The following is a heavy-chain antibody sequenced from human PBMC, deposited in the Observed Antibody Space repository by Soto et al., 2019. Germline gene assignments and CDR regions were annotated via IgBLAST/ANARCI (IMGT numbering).Heavy chain of an antibody. D-gene: IGHD3-3*01. CDR1: GGSFSGYY. J-gene: IGHJ4*02. CDR3: ARGPYYDFWSGRDHLVNDY. Sequence: SETLSLTCAVYGGSFSGYYWSWIRQPPGKGLEWIGEINHSGSTNYNPSLKSRVTISVDTSKNQFSLKLSSVTAADTAVYYCARGPYYDFWSGRDHLVNDYWGQGTLVTVSS. V-gene: IGHV4-34*01. CDR2: INHSGST.